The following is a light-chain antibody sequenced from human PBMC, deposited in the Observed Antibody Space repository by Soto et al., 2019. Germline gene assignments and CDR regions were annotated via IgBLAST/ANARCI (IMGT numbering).Light chain of an antibody. CDR2: GAS. CDR1: QSISSNF. J-gene: IGKJ1*01. Sequence: EIVLTQSPGTLSLSPGEGATLSCRASQSISSNFLAWYQQKRGQAPRLLIHGASNRATGIPDRFSGSGSGTDFTLTITRLEAEDFAVYSCQQYGGSPRTVGQGTKMEV. CDR3: QQYGGSPRT. V-gene: IGKV3-20*01.